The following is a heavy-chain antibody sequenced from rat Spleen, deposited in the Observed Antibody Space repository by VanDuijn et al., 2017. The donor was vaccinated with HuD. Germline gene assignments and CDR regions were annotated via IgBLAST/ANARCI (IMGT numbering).Heavy chain of an antibody. J-gene: IGHJ2*01. V-gene: IGHV5-29*01. CDR2: LSYGGSSGHSST. CDR1: GFTFSDYG. CDR3: ARRHYGYTDYFDY. D-gene: IGHD1-9*01. Sequence: EVQLVESGGGLVQPGRSLKLSCAASGFTFSDYGVAWVRQAPTKGLEWVATLSYGGSSGHSSTYYRNSVKGRFTISRDNAKSTLSLQMNSLRSEDTATYYCARRHYGYTDYFDYWGQGVMVTVSS.